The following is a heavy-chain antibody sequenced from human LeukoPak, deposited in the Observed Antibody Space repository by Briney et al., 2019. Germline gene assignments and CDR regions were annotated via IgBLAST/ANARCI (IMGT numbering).Heavy chain of an antibody. CDR3: ARGWFAGAWDDDDAFDI. Sequence: ASVKVSCKASGYTFTGYYMHWVRQAHGQGLEWMGWINPNSGGTNYAQKFQGRVTMTRDTSISTAYMELSRLRSDDTAVYYCARGWFAGAWDDDDAFDIWGQGTMVTVSS. J-gene: IGHJ3*02. V-gene: IGHV1-2*02. CDR2: INPNSGGT. D-gene: IGHD3-16*01. CDR1: GYTFTGYY.